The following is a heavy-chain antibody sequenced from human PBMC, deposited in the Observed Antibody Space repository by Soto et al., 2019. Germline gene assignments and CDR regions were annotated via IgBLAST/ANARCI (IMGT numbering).Heavy chain of an antibody. CDR3: ASTYTTSWYWFAP. CDR2: IFSNDEK. J-gene: IGHJ5*02. Sequence: QVTVKESGPVLVKPTETLTLTCTVSGFSLSNAGLGVSWIRQPPGKALEWLAHIFSNDEKSSSTSLKSRLTITKDTSTIQVVLTMTNMAPVDTPTYYCASTYTTSWYWFAPWGAGTLVTVSS. V-gene: IGHV2-26*04. CDR1: GFSLSNAGLG. D-gene: IGHD6-13*01.